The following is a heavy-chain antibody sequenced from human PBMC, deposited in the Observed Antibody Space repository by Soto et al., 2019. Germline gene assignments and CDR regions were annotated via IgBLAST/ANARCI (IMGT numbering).Heavy chain of an antibody. J-gene: IGHJ5*02. Sequence: LGESLKISCKGSGYSFTSYWIGWVRQMPGKGLEWMGIIYPGDSDTRYSPSFQGQVTISADKSISTAYLQWSSLKASDTAMYYCAVLDGYYPPHNWFDPWGQGTLVTVSS. CDR3: AVLDGYYPPHNWFDP. V-gene: IGHV5-51*01. CDR2: IYPGDSDT. D-gene: IGHD3-3*01. CDR1: GYSFTSYW.